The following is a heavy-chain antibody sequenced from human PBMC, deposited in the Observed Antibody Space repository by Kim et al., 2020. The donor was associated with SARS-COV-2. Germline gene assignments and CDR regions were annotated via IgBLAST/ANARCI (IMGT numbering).Heavy chain of an antibody. V-gene: IGHV3-66*01. D-gene: IGHD6-6*01. CDR3: AGGELV. J-gene: IGHJ4*02. Sequence: YSGGSTYYADSVKGRFTISRDNSKNTLYLQMNSLRAEDTAVYYCAGGELVWGQGTLVTVSS. CDR2: YSGGST.